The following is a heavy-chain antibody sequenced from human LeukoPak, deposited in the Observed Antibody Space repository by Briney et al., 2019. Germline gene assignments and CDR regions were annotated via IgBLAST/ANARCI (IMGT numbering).Heavy chain of an antibody. J-gene: IGHJ3*02. V-gene: IGHV4-34*01. D-gene: IGHD1-26*01. CDR3: ARLRREPESKAFDI. Sequence: SETLSLTCAVYGGSFSGYYWSWIRQSPGKGLEWIGEINYSGGTNYNPSLKSRVTISVDTSKNQFSLKLSSVTAADTAVYYCARLRREPESKAFDIWGQGTMVTVSP. CDR2: INYSGGT. CDR1: GGSFSGYY.